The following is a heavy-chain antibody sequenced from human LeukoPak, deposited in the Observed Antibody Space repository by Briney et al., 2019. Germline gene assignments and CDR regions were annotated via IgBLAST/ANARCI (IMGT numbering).Heavy chain of an antibody. CDR2: IYSNGIT. V-gene: IGHV4-4*08. J-gene: IGHJ2*01. CDR1: GGSIFSYY. D-gene: IGHD3-22*01. CDR3: ARRAYYDSSGYYPTSGYFDL. Sequence: SETLSLTCTVSGGSIFSYYWNWIRQPPGKGLEWIGYIYSNGITNYSPSLRSRGTISIATSKNQFSLRLRSVAAADTAIYYCARRAYYDSSGYYPTSGYFDLWGRGTLVTVSS.